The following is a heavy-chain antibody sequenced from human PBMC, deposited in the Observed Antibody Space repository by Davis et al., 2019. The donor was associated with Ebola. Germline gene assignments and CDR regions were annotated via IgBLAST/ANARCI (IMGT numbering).Heavy chain of an antibody. Sequence: GGFLRLSCTASGLSFADYAMHWVRLTPGKGLEWVSGISRKSGTIGYAESVKGRFTVSRDNAKNSLYLEMNSLRVEDTAHYYCAKDMGGWTAGTTEGMDVWGQGTTVTVS. V-gene: IGHV3-9*01. CDR3: AKDMGGWTAGTTEGMDV. CDR2: ISRKSGTI. CDR1: GLSFADYA. J-gene: IGHJ6*02. D-gene: IGHD1-7*01.